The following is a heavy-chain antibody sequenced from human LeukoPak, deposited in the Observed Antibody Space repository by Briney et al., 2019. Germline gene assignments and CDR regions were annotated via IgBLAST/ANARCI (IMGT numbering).Heavy chain of an antibody. CDR3: AKDHGFWSGFLF. D-gene: IGHD3-3*01. J-gene: IGHJ4*02. Sequence: GGSLRLSCEASGFLFRSNGMHWVRQAPGKGLEWVAFIRSDGNVTKYLDSIKGRLTISRDNSKNILYLQLNDVRPDDTAVYFCAKDHGFWSGFLFWGQGILVTVSS. CDR1: GFLFRSNG. V-gene: IGHV3-30*02. CDR2: IRSDGNVT.